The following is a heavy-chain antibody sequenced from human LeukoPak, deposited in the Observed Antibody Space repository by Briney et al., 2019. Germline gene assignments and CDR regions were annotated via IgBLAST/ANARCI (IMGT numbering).Heavy chain of an antibody. V-gene: IGHV1-2*02. D-gene: IGHD6-19*01. CDR1: GYTFTGYY. CDR2: INPNSGGT. J-gene: IGHJ4*02. CDR3: ARVAGGSGWYVDY. Sequence: ASVKVSCKASGYTFTGYYMHWVRQAPGQGLEWMGWINPNSGGTNYAQKFQGRVTMTRDTSISTAYMELSRLRSDDTAVYYCARVAGGSGWYVDYWGQGTLVTVSS.